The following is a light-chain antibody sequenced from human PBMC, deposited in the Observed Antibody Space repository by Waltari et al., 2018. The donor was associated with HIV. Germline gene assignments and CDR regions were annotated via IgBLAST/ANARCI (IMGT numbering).Light chain of an antibody. CDR3: GSYTTSGTYV. V-gene: IGLV2-14*03. Sequence: SALTQPASVSGSPGQSITISCTGTSSDIGGYTSVSWYQQHPDKAPKLIIYDVTRGPSGVSSRFSGSKSVNTASLIISGLQAEDEGDYYCGSYTTSGTYVFGTGTKVSVL. CDR1: SSDIGGYTS. J-gene: IGLJ1*01. CDR2: DVT.